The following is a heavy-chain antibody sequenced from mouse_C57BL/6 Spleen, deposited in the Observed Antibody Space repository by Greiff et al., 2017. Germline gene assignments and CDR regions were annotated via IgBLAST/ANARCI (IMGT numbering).Heavy chain of an antibody. Sequence: QVQLQQSGAELVKPGASVKISCKASGYAFSSYWLNWVKQRPGKGLEWIGQIYPGDGATNYNGKFKGKATLTADKSSSTAYMQLSSLTSEDSAVYFCARGEAYGPFAYWGQGTLVTVSA. D-gene: IGHD1-1*02. J-gene: IGHJ3*01. CDR2: IYPGDGAT. V-gene: IGHV1-80*01. CDR1: GYAFSSYW. CDR3: ARGEAYGPFAY.